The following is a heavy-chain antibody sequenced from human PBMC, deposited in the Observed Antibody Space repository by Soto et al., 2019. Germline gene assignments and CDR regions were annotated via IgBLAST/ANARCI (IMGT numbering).Heavy chain of an antibody. CDR2: IFSNDEK. CDR3: ARISRFSYDFAY. CDR1: GSSLSDPKVG. Sequence: QVTLRESGPVLVKPTETLTLTCTVSGSSLSDPKVGMTWVRQPPGKALEWLAHIFSNDEKSYNTSLRSRLTISKDTSNTQVVLTMSNMDPVDTATYYCARISRFSYDFAYWGQGTLVTVSS. J-gene: IGHJ4*02. V-gene: IGHV2-26*01. D-gene: IGHD3-10*01.